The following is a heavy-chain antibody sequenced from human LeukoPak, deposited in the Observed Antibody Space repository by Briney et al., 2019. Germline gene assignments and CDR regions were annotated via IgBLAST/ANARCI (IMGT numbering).Heavy chain of an antibody. CDR3: ARGPMVRGKAFDY. V-gene: IGHV4-59*01. D-gene: IGHD3-10*01. Sequence: PSETLSLTCTVSGGSISSYYWSWIRQPPGKGLEWIGYIYYSGSTNYNPSLKSRVTISVDTPKNQFSLRLSSVTAADTAVYYCARGPMVRGKAFDYWGQGTLVTVSS. CDR1: GGSISSYY. CDR2: IYYSGST. J-gene: IGHJ4*02.